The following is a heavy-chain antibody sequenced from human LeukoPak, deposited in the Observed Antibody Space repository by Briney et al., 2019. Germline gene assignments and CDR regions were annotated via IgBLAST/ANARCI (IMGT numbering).Heavy chain of an antibody. J-gene: IGHJ5*02. V-gene: IGHV1-2*02. CDR2: TNPNSGGT. Sequence: ASVKVSCKASGYTFTGYYMHWVRQAPGQGLEWMGWTNPNSGGTNYAQKFQGRVTMTRDTSISTAYMELSRLRSDDTAVYYCARGGTYCSSTSCYDDWFDPWGQGTLVTVSS. CDR3: ARGGTYCSSTSCYDDWFDP. D-gene: IGHD2-2*01. CDR1: GYTFTGYY.